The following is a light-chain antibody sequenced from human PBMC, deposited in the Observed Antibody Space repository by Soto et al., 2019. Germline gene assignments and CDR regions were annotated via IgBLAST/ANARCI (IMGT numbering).Light chain of an antibody. Sequence: DIQMTQSPSTLSASVGERVSITCRASQNIERWLAWYQQKPGKAPKLLLYDVSSLESGDPSSCSGSGSGTEFTLTISSLQPDDFATYYWQQYNSYGTFGQGTKVDNK. CDR2: DVS. CDR1: QNIERW. J-gene: IGKJ1*01. V-gene: IGKV1-5*01. CDR3: QQYNSYGT.